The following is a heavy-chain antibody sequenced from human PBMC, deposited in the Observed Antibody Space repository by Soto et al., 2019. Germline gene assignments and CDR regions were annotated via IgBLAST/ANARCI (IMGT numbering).Heavy chain of an antibody. J-gene: IGHJ4*02. CDR2: IFPRDFDT. Sequence: GESLKISCQGSGYTFSSYWIAWVRQMPGKGLEWMGIIFPRDFDTRYNPSFQGHVTISVDKSINTAYLQWSSLRASDTAIYYCARGYNSGWSIRPYYIDLWGTGTLVTVPS. CDR3: ARGYNSGWSIRPYYIDL. CDR1: GYTFSSYW. D-gene: IGHD6-19*01. V-gene: IGHV5-51*01.